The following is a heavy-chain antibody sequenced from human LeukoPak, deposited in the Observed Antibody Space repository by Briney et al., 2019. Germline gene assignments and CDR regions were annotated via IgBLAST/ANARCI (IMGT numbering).Heavy chain of an antibody. V-gene: IGHV1-69*13. J-gene: IGHJ6*03. CDR2: IIPIFGTA. CDR3: ARDDIAAAGTPPYYYYYMDV. D-gene: IGHD6-13*01. Sequence: ASVKVSCKASGYTFTGYYMHWVRQAPGQGLEWMGGIIPIFGTANYAQKFQGRVTITADESTSTAYMELSSLRSEDTAVYYCARDDIAAAGTPPYYYYYMDVWGKGTTVTISS. CDR1: GYTFTGYY.